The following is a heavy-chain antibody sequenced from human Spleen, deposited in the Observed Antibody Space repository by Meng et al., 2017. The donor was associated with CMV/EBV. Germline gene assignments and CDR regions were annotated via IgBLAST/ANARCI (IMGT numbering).Heavy chain of an antibody. CDR1: GNTISSTNC. CDR2: IYYSGST. Sequence: QRLLLESGPVLVKPAYTRSLPCAVSGNTISSTNCRAWIRQPPGKGLEWIGYIYYSGSTSYNPSLKSRVTMSVDTSKNQFSLNLNSVTAVDTAVYYCARDHDWLDPWGQGTLVTVS. J-gene: IGHJ5*02. CDR3: ARDHDWLDP. V-gene: IGHV4-28*03.